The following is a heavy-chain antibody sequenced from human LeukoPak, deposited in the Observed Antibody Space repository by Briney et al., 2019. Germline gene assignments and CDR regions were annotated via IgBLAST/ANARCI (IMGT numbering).Heavy chain of an antibody. CDR2: FSGTDGGT. J-gene: IGHJ5*02. D-gene: IGHD6-13*01. CDR3: AKDPYSSAWFSRDWFDP. Sequence: GGTLRLSCAASGFTVSSYGMTWVRQAPGKGLEWVSSFSGTDGGTYYADSVKGRFTISRDNSKNTLYLQMNSLRAEDTAVYYCAKDPYSSAWFSRDWFDPWGQGTLVTVSS. CDR1: GFTVSSYG. V-gene: IGHV3-23*01.